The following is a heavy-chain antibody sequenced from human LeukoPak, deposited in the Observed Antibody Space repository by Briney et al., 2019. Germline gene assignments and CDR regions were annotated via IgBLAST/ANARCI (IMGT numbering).Heavy chain of an antibody. Sequence: PSETLSLTCTVSGGSISSYYWSWIRQPPGKGLEWIGYIYYSGSTNYNPSLKSRVTISVDTSKNQFSLKLSSVTAADTAVYYCARQGVIGYYYGMDVWGQGTTVTVSS. CDR1: GGSISSYY. J-gene: IGHJ6*02. CDR2: IYYSGST. D-gene: IGHD3-16*02. CDR3: ARQGVIGYYYGMDV. V-gene: IGHV4-59*08.